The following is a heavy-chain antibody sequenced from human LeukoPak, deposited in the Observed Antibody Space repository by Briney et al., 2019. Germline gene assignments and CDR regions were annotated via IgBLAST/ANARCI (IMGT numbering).Heavy chain of an antibody. Sequence: GESLKISCNSSGYIYTSYWIGWVRQMPGKGLEWMGIIYPGDSDTRYSPSFQGQVTISADKSISTAYLQWSSLKASDTAMYYCARHLEQQLVIDYWGQGTLVTVSS. CDR2: IYPGDSDT. V-gene: IGHV5-51*01. J-gene: IGHJ4*02. CDR1: GYIYTSYW. D-gene: IGHD6-13*01. CDR3: ARHLEQQLVIDY.